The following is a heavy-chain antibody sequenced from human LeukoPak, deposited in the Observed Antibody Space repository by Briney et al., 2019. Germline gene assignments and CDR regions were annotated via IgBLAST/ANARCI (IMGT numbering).Heavy chain of an antibody. CDR3: AKDTNYYDSSGRFDY. V-gene: IGHV3-9*01. J-gene: IGHJ4*02. D-gene: IGHD3-22*01. CDR1: GFTFDDYA. Sequence: PGRSLRLSCAASGFTFDDYAMHWVRQAPGKGLEWVSGISWNSGSIGYADSVKGRFTISRDNAKNSLYLHMNSQRAEDTALYYCAKDTNYYDSSGRFDYWGQGTLVTVSS. CDR2: ISWNSGSI.